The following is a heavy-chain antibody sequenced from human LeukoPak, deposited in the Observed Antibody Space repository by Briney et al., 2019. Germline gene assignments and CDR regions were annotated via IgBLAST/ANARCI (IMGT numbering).Heavy chain of an antibody. V-gene: IGHV3-30*03. CDR3: ARDENDYDPVGGDY. CDR2: ISYDGSNK. D-gene: IGHD4-17*01. J-gene: IGHJ4*02. CDR1: GFTFSSYG. Sequence: GRSLRLSCAASGFTFSSYGMHWVRQAPGKGLEWVAVISYDGSNKYYADSVKGRFTISRDNSKNTLYLQMNSLRAEDTAVYYCARDENDYDPVGGDYWGQGTLVIVSS.